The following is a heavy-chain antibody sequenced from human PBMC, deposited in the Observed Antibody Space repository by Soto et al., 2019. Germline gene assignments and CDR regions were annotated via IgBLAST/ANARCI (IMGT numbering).Heavy chain of an antibody. CDR2: IYSGGST. CDR3: ARDRAAGTWEEAFDI. D-gene: IGHD1-7*01. V-gene: IGHV3-53*01. J-gene: IGHJ3*02. CDR1: GFTVSSNY. Sequence: LGGSLRLSCAASGFTVSSNYMSWVRQAPGKGLEWVSVIYSGGSTYYADSVKGRFTISRDNSKNTLYLQMNSLRAEDTAVYYCARDRAAGTWEEAFDIWGQGTMVTV.